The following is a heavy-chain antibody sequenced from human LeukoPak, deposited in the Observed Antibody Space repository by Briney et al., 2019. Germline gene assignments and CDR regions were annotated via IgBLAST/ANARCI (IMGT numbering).Heavy chain of an antibody. CDR1: GFTFSNAW. D-gene: IGHD1-26*01. Sequence: GGSLRLSCAASGFTFSNAWMNWVRQAPGKGLEWVGRIKSETDGGTTDYAAPVKGRFTISRDDSKNTLYLQMNSLKTEDTAVYYCTTRELLLGMLVDYWGQGTLVTVSS. J-gene: IGHJ4*02. CDR2: IKSETDGGTT. CDR3: TTRELLLGMLVDY. V-gene: IGHV3-15*07.